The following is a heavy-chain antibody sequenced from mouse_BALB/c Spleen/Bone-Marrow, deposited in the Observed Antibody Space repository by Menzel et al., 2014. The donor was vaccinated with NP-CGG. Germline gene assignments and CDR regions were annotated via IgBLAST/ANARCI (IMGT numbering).Heavy chain of an antibody. CDR1: GYSFTGYF. CDR3: AREGGYYYGSSPYFDV. Sequence: VQLKQSGPELVKPGASVKISCKASGYSFTGYFMNWVMQSHGKSLEWIGRINPYNGDTFYDQKFKGKATLTVDKSSSTAHMELRSLASEDSAVYYCAREGGYYYGSSPYFDVWGAGPRSPSPQ. J-gene: IGHJ1*01. D-gene: IGHD1-1*01. V-gene: IGHV1-20*02. CDR2: INPYNGDT.